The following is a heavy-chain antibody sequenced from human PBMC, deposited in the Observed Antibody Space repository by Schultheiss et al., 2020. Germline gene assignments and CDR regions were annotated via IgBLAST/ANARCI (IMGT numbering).Heavy chain of an antibody. CDR2: IYYSGST. V-gene: IGHV4-61*08. CDR1: GGSISSGGYY. Sequence: SETLSLTCTVSGGSISSGGYYWSWIRQHPGKGLEWIGYIYYSGSTNYNPSLKSRVTISVDTSKNQFSLKLSSVTAADTAVYYCARMIVVVAATHGWFDPWGQGTLVTVSS. D-gene: IGHD2-15*01. J-gene: IGHJ5*02. CDR3: ARMIVVVAATHGWFDP.